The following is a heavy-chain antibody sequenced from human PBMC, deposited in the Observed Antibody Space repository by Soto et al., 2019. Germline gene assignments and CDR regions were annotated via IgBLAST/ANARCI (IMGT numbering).Heavy chain of an antibody. CDR1: GGTFSSYA. CDR2: IIPIFGGT. Sequence: GASVKVSCKASGGTFSSYAISWVRQAPGQGLEWMGGIIPIFGGTNYAQKFQGRVTMTRDTSISTAYMELSRLRSDDTAVYFCARDFAYFDSWGQGTLVTVSS. CDR3: ARDFAYFDS. D-gene: IGHD3-3*01. J-gene: IGHJ4*02. V-gene: IGHV1-2*02.